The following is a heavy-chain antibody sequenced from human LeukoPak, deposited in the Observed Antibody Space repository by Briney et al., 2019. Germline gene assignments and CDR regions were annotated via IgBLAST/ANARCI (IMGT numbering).Heavy chain of an antibody. CDR3: GRMGHQTKVGIFEWFVPESNYYIDV. D-gene: IGHD3-3*01. V-gene: IGHV3-21*01. CDR2: ISSSSYI. CDR1: GFTFSTYR. J-gene: IGHJ6*03. Sequence: GGSLRLSCAASGFTFSTYRMNWVRQAPGKGLEWVSSISSSSYIYYADSVKGRFTISRDNAKNSLYLQMNSLRAEDTAVYYCGRMGHQTKVGIFEWFVPESNYYIDVWGKGTTVTVSS.